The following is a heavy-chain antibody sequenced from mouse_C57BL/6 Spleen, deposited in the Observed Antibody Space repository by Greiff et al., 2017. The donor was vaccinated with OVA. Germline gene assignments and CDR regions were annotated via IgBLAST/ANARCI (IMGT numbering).Heavy chain of an antibody. Sequence: QVQLKESGAELVKPGASVKISCKASGYAFSSYWMNWVKQRPGKGLEWIGQIYPGDGDTNYNGKFKGKATLTADKSSSTAYMQLSSLTSEDSAVYFCARSDGSAWFAYWGQGTLVTVSA. CDR1: GYAFSSYW. D-gene: IGHD1-1*01. CDR2: IYPGDGDT. V-gene: IGHV1-80*01. CDR3: ARSDGSAWFAY. J-gene: IGHJ3*01.